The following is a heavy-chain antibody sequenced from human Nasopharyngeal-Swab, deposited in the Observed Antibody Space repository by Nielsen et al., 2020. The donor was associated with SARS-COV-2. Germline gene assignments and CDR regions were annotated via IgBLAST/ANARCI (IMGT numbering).Heavy chain of an antibody. V-gene: IGHV4-34*01. CDR2: INHSGGT. CDR3: ARGQGPRHYYDSSGYYYDVLGRGYYFDY. Sequence: WIRQPSGKGLEWIGEINHSGGTNYNPSLKSRVTISVDTSKNQFSLKLSSVTAADTAVYYCARGQGPRHYYDSSGYYYDVLGRGYYFDYWGQGTLVTVSS. J-gene: IGHJ4*02. D-gene: IGHD3-22*01.